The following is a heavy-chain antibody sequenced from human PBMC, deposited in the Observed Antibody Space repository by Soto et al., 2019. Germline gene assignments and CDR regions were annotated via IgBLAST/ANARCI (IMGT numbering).Heavy chain of an antibody. Sequence: PGESLKISCKGSGYSFTSYWIGWVRQMPGKGLEWMGIIYPGDSDTRYSPSFQGQVTISADKSISTAYLQWSSLKASDTAMYYCATLSSSWYGGYYYGMDVWGQGTTVTVSS. CDR3: ATLSSSWYGGYYYGMDV. V-gene: IGHV5-51*01. J-gene: IGHJ6*02. CDR1: GYSFTSYW. CDR2: IYPGDSDT. D-gene: IGHD6-13*01.